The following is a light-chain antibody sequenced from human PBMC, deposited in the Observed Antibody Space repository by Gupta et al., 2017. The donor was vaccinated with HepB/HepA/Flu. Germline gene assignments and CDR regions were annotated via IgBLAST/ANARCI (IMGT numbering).Light chain of an antibody. CDR2: GNS. V-gene: IGLV1-40*01. CDR1: RSNIGAGYD. CDR3: QSYDSSLSGYV. J-gene: IGLJ1*01. Sequence: QSVLTPPPSVSGAPGQRVTISCTGSRSNIGAGYDVHWYQQLPGTAPKLLIYGNSNRPSGVPDRFSGSKSGTSASLAIXGXQAEDEXDYYCQSYDSSLSGYVFGTGTKVTVL.